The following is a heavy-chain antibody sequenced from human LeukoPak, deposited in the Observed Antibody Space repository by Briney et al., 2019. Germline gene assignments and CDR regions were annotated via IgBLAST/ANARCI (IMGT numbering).Heavy chain of an antibody. J-gene: IGHJ6*03. CDR2: IYTGGNI. D-gene: IGHD3-10*01. Sequence: PSETLSLICILSGGSIGSGNYYWSWIRQPAGKRLQWVARIYTGGNIDYNPSLNCRFPVSLDTSKNQFSLVLSSVTAADTAVYYCARGAYYYGSGISVRYYYYYYMDVWGKGTTVTVSS. CDR3: ARGAYYYGSGISVRYYYYYYMDV. V-gene: IGHV4-61*02. CDR1: GGSIGSGNYY.